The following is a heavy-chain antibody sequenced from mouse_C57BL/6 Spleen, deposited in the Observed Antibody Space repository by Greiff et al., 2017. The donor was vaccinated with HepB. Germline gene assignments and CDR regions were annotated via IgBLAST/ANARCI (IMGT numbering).Heavy chain of an antibody. D-gene: IGHD1-1*01. CDR3: AREENYYGSSSYYAMDY. CDR2: IYPGSGST. J-gene: IGHJ4*01. CDR1: GYTFTSYW. V-gene: IGHV1-55*01. Sequence: QVQPQQPGAELVKPGASVKMSCKASGYTFTSYWITWVKQRPGQGPEWIGDIYPGSGSTNYNEKFKSKATLTVDTSSSTANMQLSSLTSEDSAVYYCAREENYYGSSSYYAMDYWGQGTSVTVSS.